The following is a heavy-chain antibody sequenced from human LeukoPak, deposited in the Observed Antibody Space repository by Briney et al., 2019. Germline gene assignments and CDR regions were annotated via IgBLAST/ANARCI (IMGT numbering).Heavy chain of an antibody. J-gene: IGHJ4*02. D-gene: IGHD2-2*03. Sequence: GASVKVSCKGSGYTFTSYGISWVRQAPGQGLEWMGWISAYNGNTNYAQKLQGRVTMTTDTSTSTAYMELRSLRADDTAVYYCVRDLGIVVVPAAKDYWGQGTLVTVSS. CDR1: GYTFTSYG. V-gene: IGHV1-18*01. CDR3: VRDLGIVVVPAAKDY. CDR2: ISAYNGNT.